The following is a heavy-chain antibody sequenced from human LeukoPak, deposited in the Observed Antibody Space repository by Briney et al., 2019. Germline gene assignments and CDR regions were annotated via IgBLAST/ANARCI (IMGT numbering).Heavy chain of an antibody. CDR3: ARDRCGGDCYCFDY. CDR2: ISDDGSTK. V-gene: IGHV3-33*01. CDR1: GFTFSIYG. D-gene: IGHD2-21*02. Sequence: PGGSLRLSCAASGFTFSIYGMHWVCQVPGKGLEWVALISDDGSTKFYADSVKGRFTISRDNSKNTLSLQMNSLRAEDTAVYYCARDRCGGDCYCFDYWGQGTLVTVSS. J-gene: IGHJ4*02.